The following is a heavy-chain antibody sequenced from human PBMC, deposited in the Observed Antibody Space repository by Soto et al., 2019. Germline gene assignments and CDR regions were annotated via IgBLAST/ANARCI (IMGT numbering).Heavy chain of an antibody. V-gene: IGHV3-23*01. CDR2: ISGSGGST. J-gene: IGHJ4*02. CDR1: GFTFSSYA. D-gene: IGHD3-10*01. CDR3: AKFFYGSGSFDY. Sequence: LRLSCAASGFTFSSYAMSWVRQAPGKGLEWVSAISGSGGSTYYADSVKGRFTVSRDNSKNTLYLQMNSLRAEDTAVYYCAKFFYGSGSFDYWGQGTLVTVSS.